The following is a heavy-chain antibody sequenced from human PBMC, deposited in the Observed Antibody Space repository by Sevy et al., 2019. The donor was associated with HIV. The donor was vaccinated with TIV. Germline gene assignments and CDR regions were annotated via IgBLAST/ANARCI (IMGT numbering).Heavy chain of an antibody. CDR2: ISTSGGAV. V-gene: IGHV3-11*01. J-gene: IGHJ4*02. CDR1: GFSFTSHY. Sequence: GGSLRLSCAASGFSFTSHYINWIRQAPGKGLEWISYISTSGGAVYYADSVKGRFTISRDNGKNTVDLQMNTLRDEDTALYYCAKDLLPYGSGSYPLDYWGQGTVVTVSS. D-gene: IGHD3-10*01. CDR3: AKDLLPYGSGSYPLDY.